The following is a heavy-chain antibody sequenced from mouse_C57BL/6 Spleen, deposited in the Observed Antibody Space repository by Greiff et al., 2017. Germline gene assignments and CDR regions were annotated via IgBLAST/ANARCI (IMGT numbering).Heavy chain of an antibody. CDR3: ARVYYYGSSSYWYFDV. V-gene: IGHV5-4*01. D-gene: IGHD1-1*01. CDR2: ISDGGSYT. Sequence: DVQLQESGGGLVKPGGSLKLSCAASGFTFSSYAMSWVRQTPEKRLEWVATISDGGSYTYYPDNVKGRFTISRDNAKNNLYLQMSHLKSEDTAMYYCARVYYYGSSSYWYFDVWGTGTTVTVSS. CDR1: GFTFSSYA. J-gene: IGHJ1*03.